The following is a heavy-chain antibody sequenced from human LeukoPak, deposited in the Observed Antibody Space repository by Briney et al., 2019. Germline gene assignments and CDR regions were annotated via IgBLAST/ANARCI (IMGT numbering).Heavy chain of an antibody. J-gene: IGHJ4*02. V-gene: IGHV3-23*01. D-gene: IGHD3-22*01. Sequence: GGSLRLSCAASGFTFSSYAMSWVRQAPGKGLEWVSAISGSGGSTYYADSVKGRFTISRDDSKNTLYLQMNSLKTEDTAVYYCTTGWLEQGYWGQGTLVTVSS. CDR1: GFTFSSYA. CDR2: ISGSGGST. CDR3: TTGWLEQGY.